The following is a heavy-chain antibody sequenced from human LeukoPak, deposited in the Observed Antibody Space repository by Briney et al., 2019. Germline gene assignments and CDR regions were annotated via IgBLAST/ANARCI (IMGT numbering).Heavy chain of an antibody. CDR2: INTDGSST. CDR1: GLTFSTYW. CDR3: VSSSPTFDY. V-gene: IGHV3-74*01. J-gene: IGHJ4*02. D-gene: IGHD6-13*01. Sequence: GGSLRLSCAASGLTFSTYWMHWVRQSPGKGLVWVSRINTDGSSTRYADSVKGRFTISRDNAKNTLYLQMNSLRSEDTAVYYCVSSSPTFDYWGQGALVTVSS.